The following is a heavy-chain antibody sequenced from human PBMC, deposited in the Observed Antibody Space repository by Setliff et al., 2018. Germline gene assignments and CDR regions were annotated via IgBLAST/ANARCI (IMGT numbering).Heavy chain of an antibody. V-gene: IGHV3-73*01. J-gene: IGHJ3*02. Sequence: GGSLRLSCAASGFIFSGSAIHWVRQASGKGLEWVGRIRDKYNSYAIAYAASVEGRFTISRDDSKNMAYLQMNSLRTEDTAVYYCARDNNNSGSYFWLDLNAFDIWGRGTMVTVSS. CDR3: ARDNNNSGSYFWLDLNAFDI. D-gene: IGHD1-26*01. CDR2: IRDKYNSYAI. CDR1: GFIFSGSA.